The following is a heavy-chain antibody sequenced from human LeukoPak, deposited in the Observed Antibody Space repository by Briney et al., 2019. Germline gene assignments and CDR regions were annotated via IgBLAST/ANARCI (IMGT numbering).Heavy chain of an antibody. CDR1: GFTFSSYW. Sequence: GGSLRLSCAASGFTFSSYWMSRVRQAPGRGLEWVSAISGSGVSTYYADSVKGRFTISRDIFKNTLYLQMNSLRAEDTAVYYCAKAPANYVDTAMGTFDYWGQGTLVTVSS. V-gene: IGHV3-23*01. J-gene: IGHJ4*02. CDR2: ISGSGVST. D-gene: IGHD5-18*01. CDR3: AKAPANYVDTAMGTFDY.